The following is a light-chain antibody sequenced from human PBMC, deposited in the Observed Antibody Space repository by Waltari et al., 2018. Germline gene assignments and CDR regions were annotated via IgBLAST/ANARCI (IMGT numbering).Light chain of an antibody. CDR3: QHYVRLPVT. Sequence: IVLTQSPGTLSLSQGERATLSCLASQSVGRALAWYQQKRGQGPRLLIYGASTRASGIPDRFSGSGSGTDFSLTINRLEPEDFAVYYCQHYVRLPVTFGQGTKVEIK. J-gene: IGKJ1*01. V-gene: IGKV3-20*01. CDR1: QSVGRA. CDR2: GAS.